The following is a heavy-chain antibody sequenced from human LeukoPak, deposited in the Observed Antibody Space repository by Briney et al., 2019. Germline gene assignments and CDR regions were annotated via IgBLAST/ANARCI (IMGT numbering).Heavy chain of an antibody. J-gene: IGHJ4*02. D-gene: IGHD2-15*01. Sequence: PGGSLRLSCAASGSTFSSYSMNWVRQAPGKGLEWVSSISSSSSYIYYADSVKGRFTISRDNAKNSLYLQMNSLRAEDTAVYYCASLGSGYCSGGSCSIDYWGQGTLVTVSS. CDR1: GSTFSSYS. CDR2: ISSSSSYI. CDR3: ASLGSGYCSGGSCSIDY. V-gene: IGHV3-21*01.